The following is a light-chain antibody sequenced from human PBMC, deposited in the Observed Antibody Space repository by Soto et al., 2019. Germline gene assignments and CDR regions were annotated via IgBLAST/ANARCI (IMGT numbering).Light chain of an antibody. CDR2: EVN. CDR3: NSHTGSDNAVV. Sequence: QSALTQPPSASGSPGQSVTISCIGTSSDVGGYNYVSWYQQHPGKAPKLMIYEVNKRPSGVPDRFSGSKSGNTASLTVSGLQAEDEADYYCNSHTGSDNAVVFDGGTKLTVL. CDR1: SSDVGGYNY. J-gene: IGLJ2*01. V-gene: IGLV2-8*01.